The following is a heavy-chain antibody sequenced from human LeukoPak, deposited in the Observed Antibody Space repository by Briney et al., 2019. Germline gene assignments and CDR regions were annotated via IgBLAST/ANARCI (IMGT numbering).Heavy chain of an antibody. D-gene: IGHD3-3*01. CDR3: AGGVLRFLEWS. CDR2: INPNSGGT. CDR1: GGTFSSYA. Sequence: ASVKVSCKASGGTFSSYAISWVRQAPGQGLEWMGWINPNSGGTNYAQKFQGRVTMTRDTSISTAYMELSRLRSDDTAVYYCAGGVLRFLEWSWGQGTLVTVSS. J-gene: IGHJ5*02. V-gene: IGHV1-2*02.